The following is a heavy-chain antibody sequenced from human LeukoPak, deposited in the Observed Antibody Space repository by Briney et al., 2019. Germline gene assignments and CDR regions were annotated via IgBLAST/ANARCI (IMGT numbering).Heavy chain of an antibody. CDR3: AKDRANWAIDD. CDR1: RFTFSTYS. J-gene: IGHJ4*02. Sequence: GGSLRLSCAASRFTFSTYSMNWVRQAPGKGLEWVSYISSGSSTIYYADSVKGRFTASKDDARKSMYLQMNSLRVEDTAVYYCAKDRANWAIDDWGQGTQVTVSS. V-gene: IGHV3-48*04. CDR2: ISSGSSTI. D-gene: IGHD3-16*01.